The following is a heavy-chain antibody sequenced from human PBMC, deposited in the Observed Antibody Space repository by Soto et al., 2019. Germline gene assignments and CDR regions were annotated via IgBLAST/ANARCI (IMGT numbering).Heavy chain of an antibody. CDR1: GITLSRDW. CDR3: AKLLNGVTALDY. CDR2: IKPDGSGE. D-gene: IGHD2-21*02. V-gene: IGHV3-7*01. Sequence: GGSLRLSCTASGITLSRDWMTWVRQAPGKGLEWVASIKPDGSGEYYLDSLKGQFTISRDNTKNSLYLQANSLRAEDTAMYFCAKLLNGVTALDYWGQGTMVTVSS. J-gene: IGHJ4*02.